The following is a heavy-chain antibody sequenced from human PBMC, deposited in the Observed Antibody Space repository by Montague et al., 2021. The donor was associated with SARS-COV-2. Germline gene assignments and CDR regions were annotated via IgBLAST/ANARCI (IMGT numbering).Heavy chain of an antibody. Sequence: TLSLTCTVSGASISYGSYFWTCIRQPAGKGLEWIGRIHTSGSTNYNPSLKSRVAISIDTSKDQFSLELSSVTAADTAVYYCASSHCGGDCYSGQGTLVTVSS. CDR1: GASISYGSYF. CDR3: ASSHCGGDCY. D-gene: IGHD2-21*02. J-gene: IGHJ4*02. CDR2: IHTSGST. V-gene: IGHV4-61*02.